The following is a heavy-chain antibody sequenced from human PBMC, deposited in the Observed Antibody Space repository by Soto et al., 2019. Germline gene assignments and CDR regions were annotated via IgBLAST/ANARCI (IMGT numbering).Heavy chain of an antibody. CDR3: ARTFRRDYYYGMDV. J-gene: IGHJ6*02. Sequence: QVQLVESGGGVVQPGRSLRLSCAASGFTFSSYAMHWVRQAPGKGLEWVAVISYDGSNKYYADSVKGRFTISRDNSKNTLYLQMNSLRAEDTAVYYCARTFRRDYYYGMDVWGQWTTVTVSS. CDR2: ISYDGSNK. D-gene: IGHD2-21*01. V-gene: IGHV3-30-3*01. CDR1: GFTFSSYA.